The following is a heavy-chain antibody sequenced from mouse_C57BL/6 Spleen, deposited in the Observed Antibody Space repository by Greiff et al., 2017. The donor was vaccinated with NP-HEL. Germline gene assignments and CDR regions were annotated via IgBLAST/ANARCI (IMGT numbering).Heavy chain of an antibody. CDR1: GFSLTSYG. D-gene: IGHD1-1*01. V-gene: IGHV2-2*01. CDR2: IWSGGST. CDR3: ATFTTVPFYAMDY. J-gene: IGHJ4*01. Sequence: QVQLKESGPGLVQPSQSLSITCTVSGFSLTSYGVHWVRQSPGKGLEWLGVIWSGGSTDYNAAFISRLSISKDNSKSQVFFKMNSLQADDTAIYYCATFTTVPFYAMDYWGQGTSVTVSS.